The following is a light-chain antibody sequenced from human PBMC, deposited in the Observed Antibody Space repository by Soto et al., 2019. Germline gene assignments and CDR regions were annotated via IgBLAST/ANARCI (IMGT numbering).Light chain of an antibody. CDR2: DVS. CDR1: SSDVGGYNY. V-gene: IGLV2-11*01. Sequence: QSVLTQPRSVSGSPGQSVTISCTGTSSDVGGYNYVSWYQQHPGKAPKLMIYDVSKRPSGVPDRFSGSKSGNTASLTSSGLQAEDDADYYCCSYAGIYTLYVFGTGTKLTV. J-gene: IGLJ1*01. CDR3: CSYAGIYTLYV.